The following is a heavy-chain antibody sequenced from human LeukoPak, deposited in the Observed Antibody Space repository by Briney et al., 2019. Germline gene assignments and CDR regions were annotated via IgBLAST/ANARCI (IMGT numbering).Heavy chain of an antibody. CDR3: ARDGGGGPFDY. J-gene: IGHJ4*02. V-gene: IGHV3-48*01. CDR2: ISSSSSTI. CDR1: GFTFSSYS. D-gene: IGHD3-3*01. Sequence: GESLKISCAASGFTFSSYSMNWVRQAPGKGLEWVSYISSSSSTIYYADSVKGRFTISRDNAKNSLYLQMNSLRAEDTAVYYCARDGGGGPFDYWGQGTLVTVSS.